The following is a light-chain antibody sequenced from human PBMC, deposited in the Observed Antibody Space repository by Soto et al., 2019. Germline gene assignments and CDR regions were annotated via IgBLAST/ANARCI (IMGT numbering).Light chain of an antibody. CDR2: RND. J-gene: IGLJ2*01. CDR1: TSHIGSNF. CDR3: AAWDDSLSGVV. Sequence: QSVLTQPPSASGTPGQRVTISCSGDTSHIGSNFVYWYQQLPGTAPKLLIYRNDQRPSGVPDRFSGSRPGTSASLAIDGLRYEDEAEYYCAAWDDSLSGVVFGGETKLTVL. V-gene: IGLV1-47*01.